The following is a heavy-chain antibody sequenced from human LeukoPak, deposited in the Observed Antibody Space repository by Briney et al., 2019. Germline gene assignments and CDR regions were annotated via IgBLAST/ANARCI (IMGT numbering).Heavy chain of an antibody. CDR2: INPSDDST. Sequence: RASVKVSCKASGYTFTSYYMHWVRQAPGQGLEWMGIINPSDDSTRYAQKFQGRVTMTKDTSTNTVYMHLSSLSSDDTAVYYCARAYYESSAYRHAVYFDYWGQGTLVTVSS. J-gene: IGHJ4*02. CDR3: ARAYYESSAYRHAVYFDY. V-gene: IGHV1-46*01. D-gene: IGHD3-22*01. CDR1: GYTFTSYY.